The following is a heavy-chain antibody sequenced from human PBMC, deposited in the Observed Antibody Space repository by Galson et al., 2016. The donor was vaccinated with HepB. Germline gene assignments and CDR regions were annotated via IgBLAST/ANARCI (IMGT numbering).Heavy chain of an antibody. Sequence: SLRLSCAASGFTFNAHWMNWVRQAPGKGLEWVANIRGAGIVSYYAESVRGRFTISRDNAKNSLYLQMNGLRVDETAVYYCSREITGSYFDWGQGTLVTVSS. CDR2: IRGAGIVS. V-gene: IGHV3-7*01. CDR1: GFTFNAHW. J-gene: IGHJ4*02. D-gene: IGHD3-10*01. CDR3: SREITGSYFD.